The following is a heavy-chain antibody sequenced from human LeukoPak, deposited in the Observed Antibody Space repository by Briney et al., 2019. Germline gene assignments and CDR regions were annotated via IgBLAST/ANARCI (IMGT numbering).Heavy chain of an antibody. J-gene: IGHJ4*02. Sequence: PGGSLRLSCAASGFTVSSNYMSWVRQAPGKGLEWVSVIYSGGSTYYADSVKGRFTISRDNSKNTLYLQMNRLRAEDTAVYYCAGVARIWRYYGGKRGGFDYWGQGTLVTVSS. CDR2: IYSGGST. V-gene: IGHV3-53*01. CDR1: GFTVSSNY. CDR3: AGVARIWRYYGGKRGGFDY. D-gene: IGHD4-23*01.